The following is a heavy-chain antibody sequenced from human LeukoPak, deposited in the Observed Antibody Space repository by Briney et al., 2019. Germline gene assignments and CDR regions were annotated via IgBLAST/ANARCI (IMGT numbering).Heavy chain of an antibody. CDR3: ARSPITVAGYFDF. V-gene: IGHV5-51*01. Sequence: GESLKISCAGSGYSFTTYWIAWVRQMPGKGLECLGLFYPADSETRYSPSFQGPVTFSADKSINTAYLQWSSLKASDTAIYYCARSPITVAGYFDFWGQGTLVTVSS. J-gene: IGHJ4*02. CDR2: FYPADSET. D-gene: IGHD6-13*01. CDR1: GYSFTTYW.